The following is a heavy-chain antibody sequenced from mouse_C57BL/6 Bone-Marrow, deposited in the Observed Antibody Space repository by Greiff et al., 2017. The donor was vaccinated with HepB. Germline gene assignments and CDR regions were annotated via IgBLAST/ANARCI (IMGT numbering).Heavy chain of an antibody. CDR3: ARHGTTVDYFDY. D-gene: IGHD1-1*01. Sequence: EVMLVESGGGLVQPGGSLKLSCAASGFTFSDYYMYWVRQTPEKRLEWVAYISNGGGSTYYPDTVKGRFTISRDNAKNTLYLQMSRLKSEDTAMYYCARHGTTVDYFDYWGQGTTLTVSS. V-gene: IGHV5-12*01. CDR1: GFTFSDYY. J-gene: IGHJ2*01. CDR2: ISNGGGST.